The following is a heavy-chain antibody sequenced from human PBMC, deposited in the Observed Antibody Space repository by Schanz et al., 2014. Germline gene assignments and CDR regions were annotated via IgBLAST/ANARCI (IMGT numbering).Heavy chain of an antibody. CDR2: IWYDGNNK. Sequence: QVQLVESGGGVVQPGTSLRLSCAGSGFTFSGFGMHWVRQAPGKGLEWVAVIWYDGNNKYYADSVKGRFTIPRDNSKNTLYLQMNSLRAEDTALYYCAKGEGAVINNWYFDLWGRGTLVTVSS. CDR1: GFTFSGFG. CDR3: AKGEGAVINNWYFDL. V-gene: IGHV3-33*06. D-gene: IGHD2-21*01. J-gene: IGHJ2*01.